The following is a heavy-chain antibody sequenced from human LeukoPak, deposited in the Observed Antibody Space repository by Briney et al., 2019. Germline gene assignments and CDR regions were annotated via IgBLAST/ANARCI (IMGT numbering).Heavy chain of an antibody. V-gene: IGHV1-46*01. D-gene: IGHD4/OR15-4a*01. CDR1: GYTLINYY. CDR3: ARATWYGGNPSGAFDI. J-gene: IGHJ3*02. CDR2: INPSAGST. Sequence: ASVKVSCKASGYTLINYYMQWVRQAPGQGLEWMGIINPSAGSTSYAQKFQDRVTMTRDTSTSTVYTELNSLRSEDTAVYYCARATWYGGNPSGAFDIWGQGTMVTVSS.